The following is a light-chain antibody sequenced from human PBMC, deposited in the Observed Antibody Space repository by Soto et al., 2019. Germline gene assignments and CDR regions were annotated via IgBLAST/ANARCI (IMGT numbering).Light chain of an antibody. Sequence: EIVLTQSPGTLSLSQGEGATLSCRASQSVSSSFFAWYQQKPGQAPRLLIYGASSRATGIPDRFSGSGSGXDXTLTISRLEPEDFAVYYCQQYGSSPWTFGQGTKVETK. J-gene: IGKJ1*01. CDR1: QSVSSSF. CDR2: GAS. V-gene: IGKV3-20*01. CDR3: QQYGSSPWT.